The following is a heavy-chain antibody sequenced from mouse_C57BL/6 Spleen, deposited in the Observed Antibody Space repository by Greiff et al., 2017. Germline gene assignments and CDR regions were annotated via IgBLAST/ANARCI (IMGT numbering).Heavy chain of an antibody. V-gene: IGHV1-55*01. D-gene: IGHD1-1*01. Sequence: QVQLQQPGAELVKPGASVKMSCKASGYIFTSYWITWVKQRPGQGLAWIGDIYPVSGSTNYNEQFKSKATLSVDTSSSTAYMQLSSLTSEDSAVYYCAREDYGSSPDFDYWGQGTTRTVSS. J-gene: IGHJ2*01. CDR2: IYPVSGST. CDR1: GYIFTSYW. CDR3: AREDYGSSPDFDY.